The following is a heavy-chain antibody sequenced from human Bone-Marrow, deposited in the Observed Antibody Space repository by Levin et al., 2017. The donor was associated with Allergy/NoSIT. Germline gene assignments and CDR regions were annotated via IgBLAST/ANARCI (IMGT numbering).Heavy chain of an antibody. V-gene: IGHV3-23*01. CDR1: GFTFGNYA. Sequence: GESLKISCAASGFTFGNYAMTWVRHAPGKGLEWVSTIRPSAERTYFVDSVKGRFTISRDNSKNMMFLEMHSLRADDTAVYYCAREQGARGWYTVDFWGQGALVTVSS. CDR2: IRPSAERT. J-gene: IGHJ4*02. CDR3: AREQGARGWYTVDF. D-gene: IGHD6-19*01.